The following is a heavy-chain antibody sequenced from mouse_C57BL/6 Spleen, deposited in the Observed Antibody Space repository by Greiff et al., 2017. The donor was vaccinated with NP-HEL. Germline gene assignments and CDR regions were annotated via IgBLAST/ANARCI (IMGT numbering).Heavy chain of an antibody. Sequence: QVQLKESGAELMKPGASVKLSCKATGYTFTGYWIEWVKQRPGHGLEWIGEILPGSGSTNYNEKFKGKATFTADTSSNTAYMQLSSLTTEDSAIYYCARRSDYYGSSEGYFDVWGTGTTVTVSS. CDR2: ILPGSGST. V-gene: IGHV1-9*01. CDR1: GYTFTGYW. D-gene: IGHD1-1*01. CDR3: ARRSDYYGSSEGYFDV. J-gene: IGHJ1*03.